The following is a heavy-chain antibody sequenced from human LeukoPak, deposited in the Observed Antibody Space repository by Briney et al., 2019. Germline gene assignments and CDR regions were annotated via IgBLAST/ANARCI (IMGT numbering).Heavy chain of an antibody. CDR3: TRDPSNTSGRYAYFDS. J-gene: IGHJ4*02. CDR2: ISAYNGDT. CDR1: GYTFNRHG. D-gene: IGHD6-19*01. V-gene: IGHV1-18*01. Sequence: GASVKVSCKASGYTFNRHGISWVRQAPGQGLEWMGWISAYNGDTIYAQKFQGRLTMTKDTSTSTADMELRSLRSDDTAEYYCTRDPSNTSGRYAYFDSWGQGTLLTVSS.